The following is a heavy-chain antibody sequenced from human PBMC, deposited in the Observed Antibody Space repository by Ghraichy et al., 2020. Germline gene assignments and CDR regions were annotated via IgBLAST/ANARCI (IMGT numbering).Heavy chain of an antibody. CDR2: IYYSEST. CDR3: ARGSVVTAVFYYYYGMDV. CDR1: GGSISSTSYY. J-gene: IGHJ6*02. D-gene: IGHD2-21*02. V-gene: IGHV4-39*02. Sequence: SETLSLTCTVSGGSISSTSYYWGWIRQPPGKGLEWIGNIYYSESTYYNPSLKSRVTISVDTSKNHFSLKLSSVTAADTAVYYCARGSVVTAVFYYYYGMDVWGQGTTVTVSS.